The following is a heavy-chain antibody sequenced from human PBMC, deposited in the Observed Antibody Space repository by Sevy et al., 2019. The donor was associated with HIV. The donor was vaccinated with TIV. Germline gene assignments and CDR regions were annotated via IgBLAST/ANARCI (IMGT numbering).Heavy chain of an antibody. CDR3: ARDLSPITVAGPDY. CDR2: ISYDGSNK. D-gene: IGHD5-12*01. CDR1: GFTFSSYA. V-gene: IGHV3-30-3*01. Sequence: GGSLRLSCAASGFTFSSYAMHWVRQAPGKGLEWVAVISYDGSNKYYADSVKGRLTISRDNSKNTLYLQMNSLRAEDTAVYYCARDLSPITVAGPDYWGQGTLVTVSS. J-gene: IGHJ4*02.